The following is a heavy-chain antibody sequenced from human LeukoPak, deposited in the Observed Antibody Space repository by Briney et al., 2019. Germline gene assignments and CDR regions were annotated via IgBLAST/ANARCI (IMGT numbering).Heavy chain of an antibody. J-gene: IGHJ4*02. CDR2: ISSSSSYI. CDR1: GFTFRRYS. V-gene: IGHV3-21*01. CDR3: AREGVSGCYYYLDY. D-gene: IGHD1-26*01. Sequence: GGSLRLSCAASGFTFRRYSMNWVRQAPGKGLEWVSSISSSSSYICYADSVKGRFTISRDNAKNSLYLQMNSLRAEDTAVYYCAREGVSGCYYYLDYWGQGTLVTVSS.